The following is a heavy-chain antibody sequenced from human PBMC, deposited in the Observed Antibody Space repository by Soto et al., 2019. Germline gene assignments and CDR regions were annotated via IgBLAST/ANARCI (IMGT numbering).Heavy chain of an antibody. CDR2: VYYSGRN. Sequence: PSETLSLTCTVSGDSISSYYWSWIRQPPGKGLEWIGYVYYSGRNDYSPSLESRVAMSVDMSKNQVSLNLSSVTAADTAVYYCARTLKPTSNTDTNWFDTWGQGTLVTVSS. D-gene: IGHD2-2*01. J-gene: IGHJ5*02. CDR1: GDSISSYY. CDR3: ARTLKPTSNTDTNWFDT. V-gene: IGHV4-59*01.